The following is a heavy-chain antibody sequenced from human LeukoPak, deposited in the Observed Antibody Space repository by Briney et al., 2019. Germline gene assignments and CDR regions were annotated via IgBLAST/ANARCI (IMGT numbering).Heavy chain of an antibody. V-gene: IGHV3-21*05. CDR3: ATFLNEASLVVGLIEKDDAFDI. D-gene: IGHD2-15*01. Sequence: PGGSLRLSCAASGFTFSSYSMNWVRQAPGKGLEWVSYISSSSSYIYYADSVKGRFTISRDNAKNSLYLQMNSLRAEDTAVYYCATFLNEASLVVGLIEKDDAFDIWGQGTMVTVSS. J-gene: IGHJ3*02. CDR1: GFTFSSYS. CDR2: ISSSSSYI.